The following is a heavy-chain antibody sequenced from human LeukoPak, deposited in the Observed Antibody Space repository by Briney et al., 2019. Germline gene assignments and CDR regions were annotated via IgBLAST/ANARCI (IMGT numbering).Heavy chain of an antibody. D-gene: IGHD1-26*01. J-gene: IGHJ4*02. Sequence: ASVKVSCKASGYTFTSYDINWVRQATGQGLEWMGWMNPNSGNTSYAQKFQGRVTMTRDTSTSTVYMELSSLRSEDTAVYYCAVSGSYGAYFDYWGQGTLVTVSS. CDR1: GYTFTSYD. V-gene: IGHV1-8*01. CDR3: AVSGSYGAYFDY. CDR2: MNPNSGNT.